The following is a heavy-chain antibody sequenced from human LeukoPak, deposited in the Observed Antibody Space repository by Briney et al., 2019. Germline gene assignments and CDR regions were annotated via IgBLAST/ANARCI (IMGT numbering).Heavy chain of an antibody. V-gene: IGHV3-7*01. J-gene: IGHJ4*02. D-gene: IGHD3-3*01. CDR1: GFTFSSYW. Sequence: GGSLRLSCAASGFTFSSYWMSWVRQAPGKGLEWVANIKQDGSEKYYVDPVKGRFTISRDNAKNSLYLQMNSLRAEDTAVYYCARDFFLEWLLSGDYWGQGTLVTVSS. CDR3: ARDFFLEWLLSGDY. CDR2: IKQDGSEK.